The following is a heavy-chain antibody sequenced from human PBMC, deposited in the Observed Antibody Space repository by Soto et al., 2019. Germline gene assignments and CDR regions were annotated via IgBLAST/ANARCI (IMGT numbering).Heavy chain of an antibody. V-gene: IGHV4-31*03. CDR1: GGSISSGGYY. CDR3: ARESVVVSPVFDY. CDR2: IYYSGST. J-gene: IGHJ4*02. D-gene: IGHD2-21*01. Sequence: QVQLQESGPGLVKPSQTLSLTCTVSGGSISSGGYYWSWIRQHPGKGLEWIGYIYYSGSTYYNPSIKSRVTIAVDTSKNQFSLKLSSVTAADTAVYYCARESVVVSPVFDYWGQGTLVTVSS.